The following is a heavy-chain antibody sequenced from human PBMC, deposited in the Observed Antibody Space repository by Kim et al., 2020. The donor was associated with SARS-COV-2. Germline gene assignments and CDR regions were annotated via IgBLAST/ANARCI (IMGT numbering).Heavy chain of an antibody. D-gene: IGHD1-1*01. CDR2: IYYSGST. CDR1: GGSISSSSYY. Sequence: SETLSRTCTVSGGSISSSSYYWGWIRQPPGKGLEWIGSIYYSGSTYYNPSLKSRVTISVDTSKNQFSLKLSSVTAADTAVYYCARLQTSHYYYGMDGWG. J-gene: IGHJ6*02. V-gene: IGHV4-39*01. CDR3: ARLQTSHYYYGMDG.